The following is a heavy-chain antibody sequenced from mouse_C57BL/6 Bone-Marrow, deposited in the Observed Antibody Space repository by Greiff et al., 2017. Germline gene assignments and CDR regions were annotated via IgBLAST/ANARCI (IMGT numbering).Heavy chain of an antibody. V-gene: IGHV1-69*01. CDR1: GYTFTSYW. Sequence: VQLQQPGAELVMPGASVKLSCKASGYTFTSYWMHWVKQRPGQGLEWIGEIDPSDSYTNYNQKFKGKSTLTVDKSSSTAYLQLSSLTSEDYAVYYCARGGNCMVTTKGYAYWGQGTLVTVSA. CDR2: IDPSDSYT. D-gene: IGHD2-10*02. CDR3: ARGGNCMVTTKGYAY. J-gene: IGHJ3*01.